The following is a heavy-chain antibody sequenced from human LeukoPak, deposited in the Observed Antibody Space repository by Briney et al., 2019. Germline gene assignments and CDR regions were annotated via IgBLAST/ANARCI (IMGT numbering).Heavy chain of an antibody. Sequence: ASVTVSCKASGYTFTSYGISWVRQAPGQGLEWMGWISAYNGNTNYAQKLQGRVTMTTDTSTSTAYMELRSLRSDDTAVYYCAILQRYDILTGYSSDYWGQGTLVTVSS. V-gene: IGHV1-18*01. CDR2: ISAYNGNT. D-gene: IGHD3-9*01. J-gene: IGHJ4*02. CDR1: GYTFTSYG. CDR3: AILQRYDILTGYSSDY.